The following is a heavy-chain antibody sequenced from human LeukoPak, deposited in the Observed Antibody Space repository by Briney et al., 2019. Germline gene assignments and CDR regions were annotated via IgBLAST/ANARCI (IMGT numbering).Heavy chain of an antibody. CDR2: INSDGSST. V-gene: IGHV3-74*01. CDR3: TRGVSGEGDWSDP. J-gene: IGHJ5*02. CDR1: GFTFSDYW. Sequence: GGSLRLSCAASGFTFSDYWMHWVRQAPGKGLVWVSRINSDGSSTDYADSVKGRFTISRDNAKNTLYLQMNSLRVEDTAVYYCTRGVSGEGDWSDPWGQGTLVTVSS. D-gene: IGHD3-16*01.